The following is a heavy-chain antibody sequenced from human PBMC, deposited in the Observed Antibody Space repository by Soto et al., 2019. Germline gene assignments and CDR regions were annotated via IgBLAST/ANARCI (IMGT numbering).Heavy chain of an antibody. D-gene: IGHD6-13*01. V-gene: IGHV3-23*01. CDR1: GFTFSTYA. CDR2: ISGSGGST. CDR3: AKDQGSYSSSWYHY. Sequence: GGSLRLSCAASGFTFSTYAMSWVRQAPGKGLEWVSAISGSGGSTYYADPVKGRFTISRDNSKNTLYLQMNSLRAEDTAVYYCAKDQGSYSSSWYHYWGQGTLVTVSS. J-gene: IGHJ4*02.